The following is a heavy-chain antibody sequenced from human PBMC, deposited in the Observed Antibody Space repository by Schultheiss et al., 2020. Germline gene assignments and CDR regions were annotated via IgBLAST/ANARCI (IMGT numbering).Heavy chain of an antibody. D-gene: IGHD4-17*01. CDR2: INPNSGGT. CDR1: GYTFTSYA. V-gene: IGHV1-2*04. J-gene: IGHJ6*02. Sequence: ASVKVSCKASGYTFTSYAMHWVRQAPGQGLEWMGWINPNSGGTNYAQKFQGWVTMTRDTSISTAYMELSRLRSDDTAVYYCAKVPRYGPRDYYYGMDVWGQGTTVTVSS. CDR3: AKVPRYGPRDYYYGMDV.